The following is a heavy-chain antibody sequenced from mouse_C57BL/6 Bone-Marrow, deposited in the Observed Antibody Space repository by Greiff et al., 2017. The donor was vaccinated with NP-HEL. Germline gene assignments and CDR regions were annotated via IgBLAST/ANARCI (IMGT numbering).Heavy chain of an antibody. CDR2: IDPEDGDT. Sequence: VQLQQSGAELVKPGASVKLSCTASGFTIKDYYMHWVKQRTEQGLEWIGRIDPEDGDTKYATKFQGKATITADTSSNTAYLQLSSLTSEDTAVYACASCMVTTGYWYFDVWGTGTTVTVSS. CDR1: GFTIKDYY. V-gene: IGHV14-2*01. D-gene: IGHD2-2*01. J-gene: IGHJ1*03. CDR3: ASCMVTTGYWYFDV.